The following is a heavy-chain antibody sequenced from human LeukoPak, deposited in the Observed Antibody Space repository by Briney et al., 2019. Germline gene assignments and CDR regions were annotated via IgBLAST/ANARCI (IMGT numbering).Heavy chain of an antibody. CDR3: AKVGSSGWYAMHV. D-gene: IGHD6-19*01. J-gene: IGHJ6*02. V-gene: IGHV3-23*01. CDR2: ISGSGGSA. Sequence: GGSLRLSCTASGLTFTYYAMTWVRQAPGKGLEWVSLISGSGGSAKYADSVKGRFTISRDNSKNTLFLQMSSLRAEDTAIYYCAKVGSSGWYAMHVWGGGPSVTVS. CDR1: GLTFTYYA.